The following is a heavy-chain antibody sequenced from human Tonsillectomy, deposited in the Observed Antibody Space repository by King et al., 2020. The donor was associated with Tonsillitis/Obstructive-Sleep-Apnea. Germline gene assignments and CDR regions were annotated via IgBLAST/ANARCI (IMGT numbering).Heavy chain of an antibody. CDR3: ASSPREGNYLYHHMDV. V-gene: IGHV4-59*01. CDR1: GGSIGSYF. D-gene: IGHD1-1*01. J-gene: IGHJ6*03. Sequence: QLQESGPGLVKPSETLSLTCNVSGGSIGSYFWSWIRQSPGKGLEWIGFLLNRGRTNYNPSLESRVTILADTSKNQFSLKLSSVTAADTAVYYCASSPREGNYLYHHMDVWGKGTTVTVSS. CDR2: LLNRGRT.